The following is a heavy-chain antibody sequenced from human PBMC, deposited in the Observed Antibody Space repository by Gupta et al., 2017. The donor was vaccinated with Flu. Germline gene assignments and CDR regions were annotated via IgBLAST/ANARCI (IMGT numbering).Heavy chain of an antibody. CDR3: ARAVVYDYVWGSYPDY. CDR1: GYTFTRYG. Sequence: QVQLVQSGAEVKKPGASVKVSCKDSGYTFTRYGISWVRPAPGQGLEWMGWISAYNGNTNYAQKLQGRVTMTTDTSTSTAYMELRSLRSDDTAVYYCARAVVYDYVWGSYPDYWGQGTLVTVSS. CDR2: ISAYNGNT. V-gene: IGHV1-18*01. J-gene: IGHJ4*02. D-gene: IGHD3-16*01.